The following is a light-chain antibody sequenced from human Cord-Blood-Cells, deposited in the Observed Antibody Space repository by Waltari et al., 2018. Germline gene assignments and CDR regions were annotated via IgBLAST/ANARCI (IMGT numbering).Light chain of an antibody. J-gene: IGKJ3*01. Sequence: EIVLTQSPATLSLSPGERATLSCRDSESVRSYLAWYQQKLGQAHRLLIYDASNRPTGRPARFSGSGSGTDFTLTSSSLEPEDFPVYYCQQRSNWPPLFGPGTKVDIK. CDR3: QQRSNWPPL. V-gene: IGKV3-11*01. CDR2: DAS. CDR1: ESVRSY.